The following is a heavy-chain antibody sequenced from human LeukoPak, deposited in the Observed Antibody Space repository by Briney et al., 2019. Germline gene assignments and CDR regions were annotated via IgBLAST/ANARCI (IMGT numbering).Heavy chain of an antibody. Sequence: TGGSLRFSCAASGFTFSSYWMSWVRQAPGKGLEWVANIKEDGSETYYGDSVKGRFTISRDTAKNSLYLQMNSLRAEDTAVYYCARDQSGWYYFDFWGQGTLVTVSS. CDR2: IKEDGSET. V-gene: IGHV3-7*01. CDR1: GFTFSSYW. D-gene: IGHD6-19*01. CDR3: ARDQSGWYYFDF. J-gene: IGHJ4*02.